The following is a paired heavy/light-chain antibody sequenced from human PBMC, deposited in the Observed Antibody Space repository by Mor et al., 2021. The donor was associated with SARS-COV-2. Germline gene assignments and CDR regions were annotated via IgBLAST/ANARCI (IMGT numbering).Light chain of an antibody. CDR1: ALPNQY. V-gene: IGLV3-25*03. CDR3: QSADSSGTYRV. Sequence: SYELTQPHSVSVSPGQTARITCSGDALPNQYAYWYQQKPGQAPVLVIYKDTERPSGIPERFSGSSTGTTVTLTISGVQAEDEADYHCQSADSSGTYRVFGGGTKLTVL. CDR2: KDT. J-gene: IGLJ2*01.
Heavy chain of an antibody. J-gene: IGHJ4*02. Sequence: EVQLVESGGGLVKPGGSLRLSCAASGFTFSNAWMSWVRQAPGKGLEWVGRIKSKTDGGTIDYAAPVKGRFTISRDDSKKTLYLQMNSLKSEDTAVYYCATDVLLWFGDRTETDYWGQGTLVTVSS. V-gene: IGHV3-15*01. CDR3: ATDVLLWFGDRTETDY. CDR2: IKSKTDGGTI. D-gene: IGHD3-10*01. CDR1: GFTFSNAW.